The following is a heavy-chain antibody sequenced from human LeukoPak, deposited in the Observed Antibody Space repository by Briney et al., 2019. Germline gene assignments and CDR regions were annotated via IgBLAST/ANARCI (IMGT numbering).Heavy chain of an antibody. J-gene: IGHJ4*02. CDR1: GYTFTGYY. Sequence: GASVKVSCKASGYTFTGYYMHWARQAPGQGREWMGWINPNSGGTNYAQKFQGWVTMTRDTSISTAYMELSRLRSDDTAVYYCARASIGRAFDYWGQGTLVTVSS. CDR2: INPNSGGT. CDR3: ARASIGRAFDY. V-gene: IGHV1-2*04. D-gene: IGHD6-6*01.